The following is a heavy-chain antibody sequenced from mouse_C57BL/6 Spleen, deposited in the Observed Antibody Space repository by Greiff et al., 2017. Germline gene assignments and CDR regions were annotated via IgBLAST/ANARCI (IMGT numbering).Heavy chain of an antibody. D-gene: IGHD2-1*01. J-gene: IGHJ2*01. Sequence: VQLQQSGPELVKPGASVKISCKASGYAFSSSWMNWVKQRPGKGLEWIGRIYPGDGDTNYNGKFKGKATLTADKSSSTAYMQLSSLTSEDSAVYFCARWGNYYFAYWGQGTILTVSS. CDR1: GYAFSSSW. V-gene: IGHV1-82*01. CDR3: ARWGNYYFAY. CDR2: IYPGDGDT.